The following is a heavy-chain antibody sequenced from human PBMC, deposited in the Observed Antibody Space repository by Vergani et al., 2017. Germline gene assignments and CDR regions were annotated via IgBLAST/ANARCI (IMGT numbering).Heavy chain of an antibody. Sequence: QVQMVESGGGVVQPGRSLRLSCAASGFTFSSYAMHWVRQAPGKGLEWVAVISYDGSNKYYADYVKGRFTISRDNSKNTLYLQMNSLRAEDTAVYYCARENHYYDSSGYYPFDYWGQGTLVTVSS. CDR2: ISYDGSNK. CDR3: ARENHYYDSSGYYPFDY. V-gene: IGHV3-30*04. CDR1: GFTFSSYA. D-gene: IGHD3-22*01. J-gene: IGHJ4*02.